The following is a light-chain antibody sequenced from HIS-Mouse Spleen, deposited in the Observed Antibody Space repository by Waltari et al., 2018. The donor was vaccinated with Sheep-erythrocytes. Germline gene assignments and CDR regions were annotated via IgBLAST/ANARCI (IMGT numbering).Light chain of an antibody. J-gene: IGLJ3*02. CDR3: CSYAGSSPPWV. CDR1: SPALGGYNY. CDR2: EGS. V-gene: IGLV2-11*01. Sequence: QSALTQPRSVSGSPGQSVTTSCTGTSPALGGYNYVSLSQQHPGKAPKLMIYEGSKRPSGVTIRFSGSKSRNTASLTIPGLQAEDEADYYSCSYAGSSPPWVFGGGTKLTVL.